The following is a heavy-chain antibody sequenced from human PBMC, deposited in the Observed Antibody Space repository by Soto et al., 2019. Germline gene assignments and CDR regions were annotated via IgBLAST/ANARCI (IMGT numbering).Heavy chain of an antibody. CDR3: TTETAAAGTDYYGMDV. CDR2: IKSKTDGGTT. Sequence: GGSLRLSCAASGFTFSNAWMNWVRQAPGKGLEWVGRIKSKTDGGTTDYAAPGKGRFTISRDDSKNTLYLQMNSLKTEDTAVYYCTTETAAAGTDYYGMDVWGQGTTVTVSS. V-gene: IGHV3-15*07. D-gene: IGHD6-13*01. J-gene: IGHJ6*02. CDR1: GFTFSNAW.